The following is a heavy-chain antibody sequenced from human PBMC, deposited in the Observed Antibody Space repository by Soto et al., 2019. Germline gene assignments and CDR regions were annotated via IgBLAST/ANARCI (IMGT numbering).Heavy chain of an antibody. J-gene: IGHJ5*02. D-gene: IGHD6-6*01. CDR1: GYTFTRYY. CDR3: ARGADSSSSFPPFDP. V-gene: IGHV1-46*01. CDR2: INPDGGRT. Sequence: QVQLVQSGGEVKKPGASVKVSCKASGYTFTRYYIHWVRQAPGQGPEWRGRINPDGGRTNYAQNFNGRATMTRDTSASTVYMERSSLKFEDTAMYYCARGADSSSSFPPFDPWGQGTLVTVSS.